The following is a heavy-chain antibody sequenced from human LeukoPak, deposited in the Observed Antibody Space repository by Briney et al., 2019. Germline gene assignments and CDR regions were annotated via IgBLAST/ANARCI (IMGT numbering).Heavy chain of an antibody. CDR2: IYPGDSDT. Sequence: GESLKISCKGSGYSFTSYWIGWVRQMPGKGLEWMGIIYPGDSDTRYSPSFQGQVTISADKSISTAYLQWSSLKASDTAMYYCARLSYYDILTGYYFRHWGQGTLVIVSS. CDR3: ARLSYYDILTGYYFRH. J-gene: IGHJ1*01. V-gene: IGHV5-51*01. CDR1: GYSFTSYW. D-gene: IGHD3-9*01.